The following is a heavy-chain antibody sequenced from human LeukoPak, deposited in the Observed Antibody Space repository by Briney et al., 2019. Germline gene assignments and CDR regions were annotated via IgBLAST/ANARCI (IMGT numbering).Heavy chain of an antibody. CDR3: ARVSVGACQFDY. V-gene: IGHV3-74*01. Sequence: QSGGSLRLSCAASGFTFSRYWMHWVRQAPGKGLVWVSRINPDGSTTSYADSVKGRFTISRDNAKNTLYLQMNSLRAEDTAVYYCARVSVGACQFDYWGQGTLVTVSS. J-gene: IGHJ4*02. CDR1: GFTFSRYW. CDR2: INPDGSTT. D-gene: IGHD1-26*01.